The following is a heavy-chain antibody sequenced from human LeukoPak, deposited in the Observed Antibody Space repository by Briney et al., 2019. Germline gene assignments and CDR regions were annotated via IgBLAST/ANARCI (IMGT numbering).Heavy chain of an antibody. CDR2: IYYSGST. D-gene: IGHD2-8*01. CDR1: GGSISSSSYY. J-gene: IGHJ5*02. CDR3: ARDGPNIVLMVYASNWFDP. V-gene: IGHV4-39*07. Sequence: SETLSLTCTVSGGSISSSSYYWGWIRQPPGKGLEWLGSIYYSGSTYYNPSLKSRVTISVDTSKNQFSLKLSSVTAADTAVYYCARDGPNIVLMVYASNWFDPWGQGTLVTVSS.